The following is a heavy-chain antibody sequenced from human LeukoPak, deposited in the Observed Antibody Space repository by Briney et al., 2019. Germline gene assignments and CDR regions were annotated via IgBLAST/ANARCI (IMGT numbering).Heavy chain of an antibody. Sequence: PSETLSLTCTVSGGSISSSSYYWSWIRQPPGKGLEWIGYIYYSGSTNYNPSLKSRVTISVDTSKNQFSLKLSSVTAADTAVYYCARHDTRGYNLDYWGQGTLVTVSS. D-gene: IGHD3-22*01. J-gene: IGHJ4*02. V-gene: IGHV4-61*05. CDR3: ARHDTRGYNLDY. CDR2: IYYSGST. CDR1: GGSISSSSYY.